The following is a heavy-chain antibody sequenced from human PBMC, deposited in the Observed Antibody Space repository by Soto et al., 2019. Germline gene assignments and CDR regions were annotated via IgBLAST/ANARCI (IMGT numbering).Heavy chain of an antibody. D-gene: IGHD6-13*01. Sequence: SETLSLTCTVSGGSISSSSYYWGWIRQPPGKGLEWIGSIYYSGSTYYNPSLKSRVTISVDTSKNQFSLKLSSVTAADTAVYYCAKDSRAEAPGTRVDYWGQGTLVTVSS. CDR2: IYYSGST. CDR1: GGSISSSSYY. V-gene: IGHV4-39*02. J-gene: IGHJ4*02. CDR3: AKDSRAEAPGTRVDY.